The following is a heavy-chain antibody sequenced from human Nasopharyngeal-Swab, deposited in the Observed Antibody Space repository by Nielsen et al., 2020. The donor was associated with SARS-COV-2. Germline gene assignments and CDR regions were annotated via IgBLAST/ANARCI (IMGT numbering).Heavy chain of an antibody. CDR2: IAHDASNE. J-gene: IGHJ4*02. Sequence: GESLKISCAASGFTFSSFGMHWVRQAPGKGLEWVAFIAHDASNEYYGDSGKGRFSISRDSSKNTLYLQMDSLRGEDTAVYYCARDAPAHYGAFYWGRGTLVTVSS. CDR1: GFTFSSFG. V-gene: IGHV3-30*03. D-gene: IGHD4-17*01. CDR3: ARDAPAHYGAFY.